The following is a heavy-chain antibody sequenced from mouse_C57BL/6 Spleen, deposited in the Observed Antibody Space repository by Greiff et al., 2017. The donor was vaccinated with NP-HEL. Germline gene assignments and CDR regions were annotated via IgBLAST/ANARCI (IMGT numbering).Heavy chain of an antibody. V-gene: IGHV1-52*01. J-gene: IGHJ2*01. CDR3: AREGVYYGNYALDY. CDR2: IDPSDSDT. CDR1: GYTFTSYW. Sequence: VQLQQPGAELVRPGSSVKLSCKASGYTFTSYWMHWVKQRPIQGLEWIGNIDPSDSDTHYNQKFKDKATLTVDKSSSTAYMQLSSLTSEDSAVYYCAREGVYYGNYALDYWGQGTTLTVSS. D-gene: IGHD2-1*01.